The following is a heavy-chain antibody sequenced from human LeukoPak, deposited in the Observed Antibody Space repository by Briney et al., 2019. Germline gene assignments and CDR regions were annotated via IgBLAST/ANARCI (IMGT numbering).Heavy chain of an antibody. Sequence: ASVKVSCKASGYTFTNYGISWVRQAPGQGLEWMGWISAYNGNTNYAQNLQGRVTVITDTSTSTAYMELRSLRSDDTAVYYCARSKGGGYGDHYLSPNWGQGTLVTVSS. V-gene: IGHV1-18*01. CDR2: ISAYNGNT. CDR3: ARSKGGGYGDHYLSPN. D-gene: IGHD4-17*01. CDR1: GYTFTNYG. J-gene: IGHJ4*02.